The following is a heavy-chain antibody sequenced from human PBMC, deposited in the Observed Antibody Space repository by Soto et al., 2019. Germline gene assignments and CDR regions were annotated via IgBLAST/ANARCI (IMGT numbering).Heavy chain of an antibody. CDR3: ARDWRGTVSSNYYYGTDV. V-gene: IGHV1-18*01. CDR2: ISAYNGNT. Sequence: GASVKVSCKASGYTFTSYGISWVRQAPGQGLEWMGWISAYNGNTNYAQKLQGRVTMTTDTSTSTAYMELRSLRSDDTAVYYCARDWRGTVSSNYYYGTDVWGQGTTVTAP. CDR1: GYTFTSYG. J-gene: IGHJ6*02. D-gene: IGHD1-1*01.